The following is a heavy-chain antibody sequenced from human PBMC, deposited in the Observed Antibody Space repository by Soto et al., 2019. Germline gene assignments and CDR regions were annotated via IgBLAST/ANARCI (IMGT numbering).Heavy chain of an antibody. CDR1: GFSFCSYE. CDR2: ISSSGSTI. J-gene: IGHJ4*02. Sequence: GSLTLARAASGFSFCSYEMDWVRQAPGKGLEWVSYISSSGSTIYYADSVKGRFTISRDNAKNSLYLQMNSLRAEDTAVYYCAREYWYSSSWYYFDYWGQGTLVTGSS. CDR3: AREYWYSSSWYYFDY. D-gene: IGHD6-13*01. V-gene: IGHV3-48*03.